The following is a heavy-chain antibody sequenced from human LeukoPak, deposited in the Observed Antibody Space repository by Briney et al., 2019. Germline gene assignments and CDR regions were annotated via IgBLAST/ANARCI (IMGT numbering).Heavy chain of an antibody. CDR2: INPSGGST. CDR3: ARVLKVVPAAIYRPNDAFDI. D-gene: IGHD2-2*01. Sequence: ASVKVSCKASGYTFSSYYMHWVRQAPGQGLEWMGIINPSGGSTSYAQKFQGRITMTRDTSTSTVYMELSSLRSDDTAVYYCARVLKVVPAAIYRPNDAFDIWGQGTMVTVSS. V-gene: IGHV1-46*01. J-gene: IGHJ3*02. CDR1: GYTFSSYY.